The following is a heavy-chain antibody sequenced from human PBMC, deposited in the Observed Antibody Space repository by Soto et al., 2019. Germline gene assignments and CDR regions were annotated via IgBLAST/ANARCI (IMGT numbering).Heavy chain of an antibody. J-gene: IGHJ4*02. CDR3: ASLYPTMY. CDR1: GFTFSSYA. CDR2: ISYDGSNK. Sequence: PGGSLRLSCAASGFTFSSYAMHWVRQAPGKGLEWVAVISYDGSNKYYADSVKGRFTISRDNSKNTLYLQMNSLRAEDTAVYYCASLYPTMYWGQGTLVTVSS. V-gene: IGHV3-30-3*01.